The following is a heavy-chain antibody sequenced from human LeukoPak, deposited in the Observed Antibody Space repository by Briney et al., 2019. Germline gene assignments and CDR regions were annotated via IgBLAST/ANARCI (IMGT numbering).Heavy chain of an antibody. Sequence: SETLSLTCTVSGGSISSGGYYWSWIRQHPGKGLEWIGYIYYSGSTYYNPSLKSRVTISVDTSKNQFSLKLSSVTAADTAVYYCARDVTSGYYPHFDYWGQGTLVTVSS. CDR1: GGSISSGGYY. CDR2: IYYSGST. D-gene: IGHD3-22*01. CDR3: ARDVTSGYYPHFDY. J-gene: IGHJ4*02. V-gene: IGHV4-31*03.